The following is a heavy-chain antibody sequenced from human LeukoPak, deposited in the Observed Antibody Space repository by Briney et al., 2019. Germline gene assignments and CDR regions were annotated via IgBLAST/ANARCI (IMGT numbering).Heavy chain of an antibody. CDR2: IIPIFGTA. CDR3: ASTFSSIAARPWFDP. CDR1: GGTFSSYA. D-gene: IGHD6-6*01. Sequence: ASVKVSCKASGGTFSSYAISWVRQAPGQGLGWMGGIIPIFGTANYAQKFQGRVTITADESTSTAYMELSSLRSEDTAVYYCASTFSSIAARPWFDPWGQGTLVTVSS. J-gene: IGHJ5*02. V-gene: IGHV1-69*13.